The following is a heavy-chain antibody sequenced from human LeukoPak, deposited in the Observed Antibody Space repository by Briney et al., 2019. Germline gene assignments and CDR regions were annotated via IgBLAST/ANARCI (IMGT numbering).Heavy chain of an antibody. CDR1: GFTFNSYG. D-gene: IGHD6-13*01. Sequence: GGSLRLSCAASGFTFNSYGMHWVRQAPGKGLEWVAVISYDGSNKYYADSVKGRFTISRDNSKNTLYLQMNSLRAEDTAVYYCAKRGSLAAAGTEVGVYYYYMDVWGKGTTVTISS. CDR2: ISYDGSNK. CDR3: AKRGSLAAAGTEVGVYYYYMDV. J-gene: IGHJ6*03. V-gene: IGHV3-30*18.